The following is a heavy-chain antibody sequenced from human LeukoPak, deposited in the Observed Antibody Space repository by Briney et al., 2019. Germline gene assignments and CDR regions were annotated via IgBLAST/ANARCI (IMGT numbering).Heavy chain of an antibody. V-gene: IGHV3-74*01. CDR1: GFTFSGYW. CDR2: IKNDGSTT. CDR3: TKSDWFDP. J-gene: IGHJ5*02. Sequence: PGGSLRLSCAASGFTFSGYWMHWVRQAPGKGLVWVSRIKNDGSTTSYADFVKGRFTVSRDNAKNTLYLEINSLRDEDTAVYYCTKSDWFDPWGQGTLVTVSS.